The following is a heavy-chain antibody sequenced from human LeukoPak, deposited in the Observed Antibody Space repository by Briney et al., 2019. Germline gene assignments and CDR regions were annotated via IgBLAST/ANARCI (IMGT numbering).Heavy chain of an antibody. J-gene: IGHJ3*02. CDR1: GGSISSYNYY. CDR3: ARLPLTEYSSGYSDM. Sequence: SETLSLTCTVSGGSISSYNYYWCWIRQPPGKGLEWIGIIHYTGSAYYNPSLKSRVTISVDTSKNQFSLKLSSVTAADTAVYYCARLPLTEYSSGYSDMWGRGTMVTVSS. V-gene: IGHV4-39*01. CDR2: IHYTGSA. D-gene: IGHD6-19*01.